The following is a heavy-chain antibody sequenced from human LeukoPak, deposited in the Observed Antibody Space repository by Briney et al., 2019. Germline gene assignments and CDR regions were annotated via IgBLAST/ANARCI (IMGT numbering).Heavy chain of an antibody. CDR1: GGSFSGYY. J-gene: IGHJ4*02. D-gene: IGHD3-22*01. CDR2: IYHSGST. CDR3: ARLGDSSGYYYDY. Sequence: SETLSLTCAVYGGSFSGYYWSWIRQPPGQGLEWIGSIYHSGSTYYNPSLKSRVTISLDTSKNQFSLKLSSVTAADTAVYYCARLGDSSGYYYDYWGQGTLVTVSS. V-gene: IGHV4-34*01.